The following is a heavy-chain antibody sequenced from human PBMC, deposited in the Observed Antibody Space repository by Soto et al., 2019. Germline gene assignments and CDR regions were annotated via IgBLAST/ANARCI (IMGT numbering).Heavy chain of an antibody. J-gene: IGHJ6*02. CDR1: GFTFSSYG. Sequence: PVGSLRLSCAASGFTFSSYGMHWVRQAPGKGLEWVAVISYDGSNKYYADSVKGRFTISRDNSKNTLYLQMNSLRAEDTAVYYCAILLRFLAAGVRPGMDVWGQGTTVSVS. V-gene: IGHV3-30*03. CDR3: AILLRFLAAGVRPGMDV. CDR2: ISYDGSNK. D-gene: IGHD3-3*01.